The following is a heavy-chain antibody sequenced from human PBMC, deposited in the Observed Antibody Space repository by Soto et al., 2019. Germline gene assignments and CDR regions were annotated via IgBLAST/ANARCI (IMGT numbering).Heavy chain of an antibody. CDR2: ISSDGSDT. CDR3: ARVSCSSTTCKVPFYY. CDR1: GFTFSTYY. D-gene: IGHD2-2*01. V-gene: IGHV3-74*01. Sequence: PGGSLRLSCAASGFTFSTYYMHWVRQAPGKGLVWVSRISSDGSDTPYADSVKGRFTISRDNAKNTLYLQMNSLRAEDTAVYYCARVSCSSTTCKVPFYYWGQGTLVTVSS. J-gene: IGHJ4*02.